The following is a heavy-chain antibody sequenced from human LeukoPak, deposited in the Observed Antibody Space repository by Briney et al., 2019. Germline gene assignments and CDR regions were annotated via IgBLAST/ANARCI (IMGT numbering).Heavy chain of an antibody. CDR1: GGTFSSYA. J-gene: IGHJ5*02. V-gene: IGHV1-69*04. CDR3: AREFTREKPGIAAAGRGIWFDP. CDR2: IIPILGIA. Sequence: ASVKVSCKASGGTFSSYAISWVRQAPGQELEWMGRIIPILGIANYAQKFQGRVTITADKSTSTAYMELSSLRSEDTAVYYCAREFTREKPGIAAAGRGIWFDPWGQGTLVTVSS. D-gene: IGHD6-13*01.